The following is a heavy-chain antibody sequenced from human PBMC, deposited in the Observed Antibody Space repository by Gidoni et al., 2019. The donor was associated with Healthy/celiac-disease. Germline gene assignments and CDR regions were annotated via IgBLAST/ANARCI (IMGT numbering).Heavy chain of an antibody. Sequence: QVQLQQWGAGLVKPSETLSLTCAVYSGSFSGYYWSWIRQPPGKGLEWIGEINHSGSTNYNPSLKSRVTISVDTSKTQFSRKLSSVTAADTAVYYCARTSHNYSIDYWGQGTLVTVSS. D-gene: IGHD4-4*01. J-gene: IGHJ4*02. CDR2: INHSGST. CDR1: SGSFSGYY. V-gene: IGHV4-34*01. CDR3: ARTSHNYSIDY.